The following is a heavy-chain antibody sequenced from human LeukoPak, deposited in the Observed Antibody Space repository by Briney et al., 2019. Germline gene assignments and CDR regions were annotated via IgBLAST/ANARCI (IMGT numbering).Heavy chain of an antibody. Sequence: GASVKVSCKASGYTFTDYCIHWVRQAPGQGLEWMGWINPNSGGTNYAQKFRGRVTMTRDTSISTAYMELSRLRSDDTAVYFCARRDIAVAGLHYYCMDVWGQGTTVSVSS. CDR3: ARRDIAVAGLHYYCMDV. J-gene: IGHJ6*02. D-gene: IGHD6-19*01. CDR1: GYTFTDYC. CDR2: INPNSGGT. V-gene: IGHV1-2*02.